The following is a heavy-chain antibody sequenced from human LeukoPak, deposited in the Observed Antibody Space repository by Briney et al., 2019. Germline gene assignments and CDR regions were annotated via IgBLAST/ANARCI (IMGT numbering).Heavy chain of an antibody. D-gene: IGHD4-17*01. CDR3: AKDRYYGDYGPGGNWFDP. V-gene: IGHV3-30*18. CDR1: GFTFSSYG. CDR2: ISYDGSNK. Sequence: PGGSLRLSCAASGFTFSSYGMHWVRQAPGKGLEWVAVISYDGSNKYYADSVKGRFTISRDNSKNTLYLQMNSLRAEDTAVYYCAKDRYYGDYGPGGNWFDPWGQGTLVTVSS. J-gene: IGHJ5*02.